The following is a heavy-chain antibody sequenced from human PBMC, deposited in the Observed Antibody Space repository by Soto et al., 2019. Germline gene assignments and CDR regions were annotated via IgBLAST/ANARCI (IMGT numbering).Heavy chain of an antibody. CDR2: IYHSGST. CDR3: ARRAWGSSGSYDAFDI. Sequence: SETLSLTCAVSGGSISSGGYSWSWIRQPPGKGLEWIGYIYHSGSTYYNPSLKSRVTISVDRSKNQFSLKLSSVTAADTAVYYCARRAWGSSGSYDAFDIWGQGTMVTVSS. V-gene: IGHV4-30-2*01. CDR1: GGSISSGGYS. D-gene: IGHD3-22*01. J-gene: IGHJ3*02.